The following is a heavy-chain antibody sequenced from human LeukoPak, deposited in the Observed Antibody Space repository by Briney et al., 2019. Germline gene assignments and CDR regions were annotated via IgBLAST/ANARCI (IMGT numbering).Heavy chain of an antibody. CDR2: TYYRSKWSS. CDR3: AREGTSRCGLDY. V-gene: IGHV6-1*01. J-gene: IGHJ4*02. D-gene: IGHD2-15*01. CDR1: GDSVSSNSAA. Sequence: SQTLSLTCAISGDSVSSNSAAWNWNRQSPSRGLEWLGRTYYRSKWSSDYAVSVKSRITINPDTSKNQFSLQLNSVTPEDTAVYYCAREGTSRCGLDYWGQGTLVTVSS.